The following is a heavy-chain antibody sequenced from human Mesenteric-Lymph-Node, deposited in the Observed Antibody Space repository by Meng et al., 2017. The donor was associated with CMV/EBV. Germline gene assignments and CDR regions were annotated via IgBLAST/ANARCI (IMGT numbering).Heavy chain of an antibody. CDR2: IGRHDTSI. CDR3: ARAKKSRYCSGTSCYSNYYYGLDV. V-gene: IGHV3-23*01. J-gene: IGHJ6*02. Sequence: GESLKISCASSGFPFSNSAMSWVRQAPGKGLEWVSSIGRHDTSIYYADSVKGRFTISRDNSKNTLYLQMNSLRAEDTALYYCARAKKSRYCSGTSCYSNYYYGLDVWGQGTTVTVSS. CDR1: GFPFSNSA. D-gene: IGHD2-2*02.